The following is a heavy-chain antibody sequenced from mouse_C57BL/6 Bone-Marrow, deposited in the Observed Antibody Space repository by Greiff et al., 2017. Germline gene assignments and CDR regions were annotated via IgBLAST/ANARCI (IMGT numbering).Heavy chain of an antibody. J-gene: IGHJ3*01. CDR3: ARAFYGNYVAWFAY. V-gene: IGHV5-17*01. D-gene: IGHD2-1*01. CDR2: ISSGSSTI. CDR1: GFTFSDYG. Sequence: EVKLVESGGGLMKPGGSLKLSCAASGFTFSDYGMHWVRQAPEKGLEWVAYISSGSSTIYYADTVKGRFTISRDNAKNTLFLQMTSLRSEDTAMYYCARAFYGNYVAWFAYWGQGTLVTVSA.